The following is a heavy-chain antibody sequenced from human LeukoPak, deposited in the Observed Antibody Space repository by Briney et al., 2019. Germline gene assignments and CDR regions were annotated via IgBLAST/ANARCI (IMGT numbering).Heavy chain of an antibody. CDR3: ATGVRVTYGMDV. D-gene: IGHD3-10*01. V-gene: IGHV4-59*01. CDR2: IYHSGST. Sequence: PSETLSLTCTVSGGSISSYYWRWIRQPPAKGLEWIGYIYHSGSTNYNPSLKSRVSISVDTSKNQFSLKLSSVTAADTAVYYCATGVRVTYGMDVWGQGTTVTVSS. CDR1: GGSISSYY. J-gene: IGHJ6*02.